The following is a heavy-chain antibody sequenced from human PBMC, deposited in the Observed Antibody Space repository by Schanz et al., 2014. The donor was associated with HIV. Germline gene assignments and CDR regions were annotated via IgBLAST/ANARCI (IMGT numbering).Heavy chain of an antibody. CDR3: ARSRFQLQWFDS. J-gene: IGHJ5*01. D-gene: IGHD2-2*01. V-gene: IGHV1-2*02. CDR2: IKPNDGGT. Sequence: QVQLVQSGAEVKKPGSSVKVSCKASGGSFSSYAINWVRQAPGQGLEWMGWIKPNDGGTKSAQKFLGRVTMTRDSSISTAYMELTRLTSDDTAVYYCARSRFQLQWFDSWGQGTLVTVSS. CDR1: GGSFSSYA.